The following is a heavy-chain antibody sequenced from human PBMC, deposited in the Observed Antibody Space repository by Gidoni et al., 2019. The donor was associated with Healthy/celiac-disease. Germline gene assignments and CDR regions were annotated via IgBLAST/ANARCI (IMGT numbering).Heavy chain of an antibody. D-gene: IGHD3-3*01. V-gene: IGHV1-2*02. CDR3: ARSARFLEWLLATNNYYYYGMDV. Sequence: QVQLVQSGAEVKKPGASVKVSCKASGYTFTGYYMHWVRQAPGQGLEWMGWINPNSGGTNYAQKFQGRVTMTRDTSISTAYMELSRLRSDDTAVYYCARSARFLEWLLATNNYYYYGMDVWGQGTTVTVSS. J-gene: IGHJ6*02. CDR2: INPNSGGT. CDR1: GYTFTGYY.